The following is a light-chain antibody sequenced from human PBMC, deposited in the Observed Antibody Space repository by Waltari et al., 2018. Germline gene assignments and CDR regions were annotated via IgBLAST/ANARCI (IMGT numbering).Light chain of an antibody. J-gene: IGLJ3*02. CDR2: KDS. V-gene: IGLV3-25*03. Sequence: SYELTQPPSVSVSPGHTARITCHGDAFPTPYAPLYQKKPGQGPVFVIYKDSERPSGITELFSGSSSGTTVTLTISGVQAEDEADYYCQSGDSSGVGVFGGGTKLTVL. CDR3: QSGDSSGVGV. CDR1: AFPTPY.